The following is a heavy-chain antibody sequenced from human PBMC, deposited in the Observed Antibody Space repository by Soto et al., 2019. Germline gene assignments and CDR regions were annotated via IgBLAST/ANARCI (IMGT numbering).Heavy chain of an antibody. CDR2: ISSSSSYI. D-gene: IGHD6-19*01. J-gene: IGHJ4*02. V-gene: IGHV3-21*01. CDR1: GFTFSSYS. Sequence: EVQLVESGGGLVKPGGSLRRSCAASGFTFSSYSMNWVRQAPGKGLEWVSSISSSSSYIYYADSVKGRFTISRDNAKNSLYLQMNSLRAEDTAVYYCARVDGGSGWSNDYWGQGTLVTVSS. CDR3: ARVDGGSGWSNDY.